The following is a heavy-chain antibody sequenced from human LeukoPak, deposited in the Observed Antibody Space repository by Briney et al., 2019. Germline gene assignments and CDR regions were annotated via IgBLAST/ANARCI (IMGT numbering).Heavy chain of an antibody. J-gene: IGHJ4*02. CDR1: GYTFTDYY. V-gene: IGHV1-2*02. Sequence: VASVKVSCKASGYTFTDYYMHWVRQAPGQGLEWTAWINPNSGGTIYAQNFQDRVTVTRDTSINTAYMDLSRLASDDTAVYYCARDRSLGFTNSPNFYYFDYWGQGTLVTVSS. CDR2: INPNSGGT. CDR3: ARDRSLGFTNSPNFYYFDY. D-gene: IGHD1-7*01.